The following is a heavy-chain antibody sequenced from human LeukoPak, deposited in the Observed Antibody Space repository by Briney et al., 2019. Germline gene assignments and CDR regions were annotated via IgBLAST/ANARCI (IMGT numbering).Heavy chain of an antibody. CDR2: IYPGDSDT. CDR1: GYTFTSYW. D-gene: IGHD6-6*01. J-gene: IGHJ5*02. Sequence: SGDSLKISCRSSGYTFTSYWIGWVRQMPGKGLQWMGIIYPGDSDTTYSPSFQGQVTISADKSISTAYLQWSSLKASDTAIYYCARLIVGSSSTGWFDPWGQGTLVTVSS. CDR3: ARLIVGSSSTGWFDP. V-gene: IGHV5-51*01.